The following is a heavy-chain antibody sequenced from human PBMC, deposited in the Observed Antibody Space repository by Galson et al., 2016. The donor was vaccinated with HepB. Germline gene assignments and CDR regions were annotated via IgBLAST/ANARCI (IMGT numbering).Heavy chain of an antibody. V-gene: IGHV4-4*07. CDR2: IYNSGYT. J-gene: IGHJ3*02. D-gene: IGHD5-24*01. CDR3: AREQRDGHNDDSFDI. Sequence: SETLSLTCTVSGGSINSYYWSWIRQPAGKGLEWIGRIYNSGYTDYNPSLKSRVAMLLDMSKNQVSLTLKSVTDADTAAYYCAREQRDGHNDDSFDIWGQGTMVTVSS. CDR1: GGSINSYY.